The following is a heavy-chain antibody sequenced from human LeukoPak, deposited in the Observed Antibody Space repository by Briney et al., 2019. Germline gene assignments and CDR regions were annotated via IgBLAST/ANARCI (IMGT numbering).Heavy chain of an antibody. CDR1: GFTFSSYS. D-gene: IGHD3-3*01. Sequence: GGSLRLSCAASGFTFSSYSMNWVRQAPGKGLEWVSYISSSSSTIYSADSVKGRFTISRDNAKNSLYLQMNSLRAEDTAVYYCARDRGRTIFGVVTTFFDYWGQGTLVTVSS. CDR3: ARDRGRTIFGVVTTFFDY. J-gene: IGHJ4*02. CDR2: ISSSSSTI. V-gene: IGHV3-48*01.